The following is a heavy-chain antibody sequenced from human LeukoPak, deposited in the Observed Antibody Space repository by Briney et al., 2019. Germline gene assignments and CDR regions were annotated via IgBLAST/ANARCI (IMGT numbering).Heavy chain of an antibody. J-gene: IGHJ6*02. Sequence: ASVKVSCTASGYTFTGYYMHWVRQAPGQGLEWMGWINPNSGGTNYAQKFQGRVTMTRDTSISTAYMELSRLRSDDTAVYYCARGGSSWYEVYYYGMDVWGQGTTVTVSS. CDR2: INPNSGGT. D-gene: IGHD6-13*01. CDR3: ARGGSSWYEVYYYGMDV. CDR1: GYTFTGYY. V-gene: IGHV1-2*02.